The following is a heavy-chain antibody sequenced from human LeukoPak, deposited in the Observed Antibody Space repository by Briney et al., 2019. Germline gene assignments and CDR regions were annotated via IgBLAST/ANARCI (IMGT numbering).Heavy chain of an antibody. CDR1: GFTFSNYW. J-gene: IGHJ4*02. CDR2: INQDGSEK. D-gene: IGHD3-10*01. V-gene: IGHV3-7*04. Sequence: GGSLRLSCAASGFTFSNYWMSWVRQAPGKGLEWVANINQDGSEKYYVDSAKGRFTISRDNAKNSLSLQMDSLGAGDTAVYYCARVIIVGGRSVFDNWGQGTLVTVSS. CDR3: ARVIIVGGRSVFDN.